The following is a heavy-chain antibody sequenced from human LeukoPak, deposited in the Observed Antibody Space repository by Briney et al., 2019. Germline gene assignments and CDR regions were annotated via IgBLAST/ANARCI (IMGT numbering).Heavy chain of an antibody. CDR1: GFTFSSYA. V-gene: IGHV3-30*18. D-gene: IGHD6-13*01. CDR3: AKDGGPYSSSWLFDY. Sequence: PGGSLRLSCAASGFTFSSYAMTWVRQAPGKGLEWVAVISYDGSNKYYADSVKGRFTISRDNAKNSLYLQMNSLRAEDTALYYCAKDGGPYSSSWLFDYWGQGTLVTVSS. J-gene: IGHJ4*02. CDR2: ISYDGSNK.